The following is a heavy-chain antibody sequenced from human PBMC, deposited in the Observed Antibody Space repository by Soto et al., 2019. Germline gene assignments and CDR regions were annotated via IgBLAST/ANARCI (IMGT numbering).Heavy chain of an antibody. CDR1: GFAFSNYW. J-gene: IGHJ5*02. Sequence: ELQLVQSGGGLVQPGGSLRLSCAASGFAFSNYWMHWVRQAPGKGLVWVSRINGDGSSTSYADSVRGRFTISRDNAENALYLHMNSLSTEDTALYNCAKFRVDGDSVPWGQGTLVTVSS. CDR3: AKFRVDGDSVP. CDR2: INGDGSST. D-gene: IGHD4-17*01. V-gene: IGHV3-74*01.